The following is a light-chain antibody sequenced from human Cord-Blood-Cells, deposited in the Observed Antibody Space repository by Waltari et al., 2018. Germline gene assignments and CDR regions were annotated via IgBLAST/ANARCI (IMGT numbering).Light chain of an antibody. CDR3: QQSYSTPYT. Sequence: DIQMTQSPSSLSASVGDRVTITCRASQSISSYLNWYQQTPGKAPKLLIYAASSLQSGIPSRFSVSGSATDFTLTISSLQPEDFATYYCQQSYSTPYTFGQWTKLEIK. J-gene: IGKJ2*01. CDR1: QSISSY. V-gene: IGKV1-39*01. CDR2: AAS.